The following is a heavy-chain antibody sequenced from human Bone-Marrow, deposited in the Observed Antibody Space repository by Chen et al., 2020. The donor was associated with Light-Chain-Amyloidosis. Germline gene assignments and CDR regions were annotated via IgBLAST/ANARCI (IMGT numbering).Heavy chain of an antibody. D-gene: IGHD4-4*01. Sequence: QVQLQESGPGLVEPSQTLSLTCTVFGDSIGSGEYYWNWIRQSAGKGLGWMGYIYYSGNSYYNPSLRGRATISVDTSKNQFSLKLTSVTAEDTAVYYCASHSPGDYGNPGSDYWGQGTLVTVSS. CDR1: GDSIGSGEYY. V-gene: IGHV4-30-4*01. J-gene: IGHJ4*02. CDR2: IYYSGNS. CDR3: ASHSPGDYGNPGSDY.